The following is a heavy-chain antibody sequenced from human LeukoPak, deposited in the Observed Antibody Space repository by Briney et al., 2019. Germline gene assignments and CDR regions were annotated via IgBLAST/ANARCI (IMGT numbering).Heavy chain of an antibody. CDR3: AKDTTYDSLGGSCDY. D-gene: IGHD3-22*01. J-gene: IGHJ4*02. Sequence: GGSLRLSRAPSGFTFSSSWMSWVRQAPGKGLECVANVKEDGREKYYQDSVKGRFTIYRENAKNSLYPQMNSLRTEATAWYYCAKDTTYDSLGGSCDYWGQGTLVTVSS. CDR1: GFTFSSSW. CDR2: VKEDGREK. V-gene: IGHV3-7*03.